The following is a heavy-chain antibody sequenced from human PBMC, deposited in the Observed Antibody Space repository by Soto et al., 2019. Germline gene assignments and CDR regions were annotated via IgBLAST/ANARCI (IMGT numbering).Heavy chain of an antibody. D-gene: IGHD6-25*01. Sequence: PGGSLRLSCAASGFAFDDYVMHWVRQPPGRGLEWVSGITWNGGTIRYVDSVKGRFTISRDNAENSLYLQMNSLRPEDTAVYYCAKGGSAALIAPSGRDNCCDPCGQGTQVTVSS. CDR3: AKGGSAALIAPSGRDNCCDP. V-gene: IGHV3-9*01. CDR1: GFAFDDYV. CDR2: ITWNGGTI. J-gene: IGHJ5*02.